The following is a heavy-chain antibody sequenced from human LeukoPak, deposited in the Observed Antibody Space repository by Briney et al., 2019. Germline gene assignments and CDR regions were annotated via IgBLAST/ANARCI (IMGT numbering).Heavy chain of an antibody. Sequence: RPGGSLRLSCAASGFTFSSYAMSWVRRAPGKGLEWVSAISGSGGSTCYADSVKGRFTISRDNSKNTLYLQMNSLRAEDTAVYYCAKSDILTGYHRGPFDYWGQGTLVTVSS. V-gene: IGHV3-23*01. J-gene: IGHJ4*02. CDR2: ISGSGGST. CDR3: AKSDILTGYHRGPFDY. D-gene: IGHD3-9*01. CDR1: GFTFSSYA.